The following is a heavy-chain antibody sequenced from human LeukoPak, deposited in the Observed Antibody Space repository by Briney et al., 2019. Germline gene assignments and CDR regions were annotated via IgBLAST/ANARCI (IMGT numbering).Heavy chain of an antibody. V-gene: IGHV4-4*08. CDR3: ARDLIAAAGTSDY. D-gene: IGHD6-13*01. CDR2: FYNSGST. Sequence: SETLFLTCTVSGGSISSYHWSWIRQSLGKALEWIGDFYNSGSTNYNPSLKSRVTISVDTSKNQFSLMLSSVTAADTAVYYCARDLIAAAGTSDYWGQGTLVTVSS. J-gene: IGHJ4*02. CDR1: GGSISSYH.